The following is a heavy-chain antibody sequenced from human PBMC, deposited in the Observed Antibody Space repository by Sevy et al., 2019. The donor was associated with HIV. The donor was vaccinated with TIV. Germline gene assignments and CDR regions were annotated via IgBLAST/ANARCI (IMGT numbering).Heavy chain of an antibody. Sequence: GGSLRLSCAAAGFSFRSHGMHWVRQAPGKGLEWVAGISSDGSSQDYGDSVKGRFTISRDNSKDTVYLQMNSLRADDTAVYYCARGRVTSHYFDYWGQGTLVTVSS. CDR3: ARGRVTSHYFDY. J-gene: IGHJ4*02. V-gene: IGHV3-30*03. D-gene: IGHD2-21*02. CDR2: ISSDGSSQ. CDR1: GFSFRSHG.